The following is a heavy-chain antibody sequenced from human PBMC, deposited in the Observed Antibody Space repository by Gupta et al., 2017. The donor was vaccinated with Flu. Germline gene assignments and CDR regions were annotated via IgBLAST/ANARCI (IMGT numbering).Heavy chain of an antibody. V-gene: IGHV4-39*01. Sequence: QLQLQESGPGLVKPSETLSLTCTVSGGSISSSSYYWGWLRQPPGKGLEWIGSIYYSGSTYYNPSLKSRVTISVDTSKNQFSLKLSSVTAADTAVYYCARRIAVAPLGFDYWGQGTLVTVSS. CDR2: IYYSGST. CDR3: ARRIAVAPLGFDY. D-gene: IGHD6-19*01. CDR1: GGSISSSSYY. J-gene: IGHJ4*02.